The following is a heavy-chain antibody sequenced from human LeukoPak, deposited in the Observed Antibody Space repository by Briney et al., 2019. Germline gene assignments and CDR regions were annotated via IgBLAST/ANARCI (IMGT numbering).Heavy chain of an antibody. Sequence: SETLSLTCAVYGGSFSGYYWSWIRQPPGKGLEWIGEINHSGSTNYNPSLKSRVTISVDTSKNQFSLKLSSVTAADTAVYYCASKSIAYCGGDCYSNWFDPWGQGTLVTVSS. V-gene: IGHV4-34*01. CDR2: INHSGST. CDR3: ASKSIAYCGGDCYSNWFDP. D-gene: IGHD2-21*02. CDR1: GGSFSGYY. J-gene: IGHJ5*02.